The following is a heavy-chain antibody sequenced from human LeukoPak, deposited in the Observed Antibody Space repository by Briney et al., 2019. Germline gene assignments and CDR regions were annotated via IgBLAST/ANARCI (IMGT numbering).Heavy chain of an antibody. Sequence: GGSLRLSCAASGFTFSTYWMTWVRQAPGKGLEWVANIKQAGSEKYYVDSVKGRFTISRDNAKSSLYLQMNSLRAEDTAVYYCARDPHSSGWYRDPWFDPWGQGTLVTVSS. D-gene: IGHD6-19*01. V-gene: IGHV3-7*01. CDR2: IKQAGSEK. J-gene: IGHJ5*02. CDR1: GFTFSTYW. CDR3: ARDPHSSGWYRDPWFDP.